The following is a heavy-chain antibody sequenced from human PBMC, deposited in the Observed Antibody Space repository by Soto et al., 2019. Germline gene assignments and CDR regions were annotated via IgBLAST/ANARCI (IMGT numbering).Heavy chain of an antibody. Sequence: QVQLVQSGAEVKKPGSSVKVSCKASGGTFSSYTISWVRHAPGQGLEWMGRIIPILGIANYAQKFQGRVTITVDQSTSTAYMELSSLRSEDTAVYYCARERITMIVVVTPYYYGMDVWGQGTTVTVSS. CDR1: GGTFSSYT. CDR3: ARERITMIVVVTPYYYGMDV. V-gene: IGHV1-69*08. J-gene: IGHJ6*02. D-gene: IGHD3-22*01. CDR2: IIPILGIA.